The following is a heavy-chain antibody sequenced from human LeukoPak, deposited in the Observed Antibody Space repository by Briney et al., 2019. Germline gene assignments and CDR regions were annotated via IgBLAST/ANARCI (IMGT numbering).Heavy chain of an antibody. CDR2: INSVSTYI. V-gene: IGHV3-21*04. Sequence: PGGSLRLSCAASGFTFSSYSMNWVRQAPGKGLEWVSSINSVSTYIYYADSVKGRFTISRDNAKNSLYLQMNSLRAEDTALYYCARDLMMEGRYFNYYMDVWGEGTTVTVSS. D-gene: IGHD2-8*01. CDR3: ARDLMMEGRYFNYYMDV. J-gene: IGHJ6*03. CDR1: GFTFSSYS.